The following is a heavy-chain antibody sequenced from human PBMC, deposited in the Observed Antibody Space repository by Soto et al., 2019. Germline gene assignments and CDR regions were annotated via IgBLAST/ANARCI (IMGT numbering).Heavy chain of an antibody. V-gene: IGHV3-30*18. CDR3: AKGDDIVVVPAAPLDY. J-gene: IGHJ4*02. Sequence: QVQLVESGGGVVQPGRSLRLSCAASGFTFSSYGMHWVRQAPGKGLEWVAVISYDGSNKYYADSVKGRFTISRDNSKNTLYLQMNSLRAEDTAVYYCAKGDDIVVVPAAPLDYWGQGTLVTVSS. D-gene: IGHD2-2*01. CDR1: GFTFSSYG. CDR2: ISYDGSNK.